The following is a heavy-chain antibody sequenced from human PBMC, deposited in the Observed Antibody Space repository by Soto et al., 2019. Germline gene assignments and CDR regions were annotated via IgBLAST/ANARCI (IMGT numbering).Heavy chain of an antibody. CDR3: ARGDYVWGTYRHETNWFDP. D-gene: IGHD3-16*02. J-gene: IGHJ5*02. V-gene: IGHV1-18*01. CDR1: GYTFTSYG. Sequence: QVQLVQSGVEVKKTGASVKASCKASGYTFTSYGITWVRQAPGQGLEWMGWINPYNGNTNYAQKVQGRVTMTTDTSTTTAYMELRSLRSDDTAVYYCARGDYVWGTYRHETNWFDPWGQGTLFTVSS. CDR2: INPYNGNT.